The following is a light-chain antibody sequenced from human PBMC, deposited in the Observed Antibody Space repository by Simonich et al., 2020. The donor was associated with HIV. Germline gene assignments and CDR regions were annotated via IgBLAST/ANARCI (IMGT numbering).Light chain of an antibody. CDR1: QDINNY. CDR3: QQYNNWPPIT. J-gene: IGKJ5*01. Sequence: DIQMTQSPSSLSASVGDRVTLTCQHSQDINNYLNWYKQKPGKAPNLLIYGASNLETGVPSRFSGGGSGTDFTFTISSLQSEDFAVYYCQQYNNWPPITFGQGTRLEIK. CDR2: GAS. V-gene: IGKV1-33*01.